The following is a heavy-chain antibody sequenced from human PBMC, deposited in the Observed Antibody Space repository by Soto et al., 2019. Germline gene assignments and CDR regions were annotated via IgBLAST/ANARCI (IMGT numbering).Heavy chain of an antibody. D-gene: IGHD5-18*01. J-gene: IGHJ5*02. Sequence: VQLLESGGGLVQPGGSLRLSCAASGFTFSSYAMSWVRQAPGKGLEWVSAISGSGGSTYYADSVKGRFTISRDNSKNTLYLQMNSLRAEDTAVYYCAKDSGTGYSYGLDWFDPWGQGTLVTVSS. CDR3: AKDSGTGYSYGLDWFDP. CDR2: ISGSGGST. CDR1: GFTFSSYA. V-gene: IGHV3-23*01.